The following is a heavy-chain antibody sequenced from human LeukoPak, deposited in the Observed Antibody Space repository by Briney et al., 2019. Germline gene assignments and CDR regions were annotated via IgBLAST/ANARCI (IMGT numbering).Heavy chain of an antibody. CDR1: GGSISSSSYY. CDR3: ARVHYDSSGYIFDY. J-gene: IGHJ4*02. CDR2: IYYSGST. D-gene: IGHD3-22*01. Sequence: SETLSLTCTVSGGSISSSSYYWSWIRQPPGKGLEWIGYIYYSGSTNYNPSLKSRVTISVDTSKNQFSLKLSSVTAADTAVYYCARVHYDSSGYIFDYWGQGTLVTVSS. V-gene: IGHV4-61*01.